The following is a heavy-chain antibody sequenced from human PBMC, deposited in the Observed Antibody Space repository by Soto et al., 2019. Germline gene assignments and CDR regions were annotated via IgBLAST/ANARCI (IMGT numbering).Heavy chain of an antibody. V-gene: IGHV4-31*03. Sequence: QVQLQGSGPGLVKPSQTLSLTCTVSGGSISSGGYYWSWIRQHPGKGLEWIGYIYYSGSTYYNPSLKSRVTISVDTSKNQFSLKLSSVTAADTAVYYCARTDIVVVPAPNWFDPWGQGTLVTVSS. D-gene: IGHD2-2*01. CDR2: IYYSGST. J-gene: IGHJ5*02. CDR1: GGSISSGGYY. CDR3: ARTDIVVVPAPNWFDP.